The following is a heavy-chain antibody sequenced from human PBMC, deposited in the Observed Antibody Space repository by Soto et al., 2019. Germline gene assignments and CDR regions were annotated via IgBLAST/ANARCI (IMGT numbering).Heavy chain of an antibody. D-gene: IGHD2-21*01. J-gene: IGHJ4*02. Sequence: SETLSLTCPVSGGSISRGGYYWSWIRQHPGKGLEWIGYIYYSGSTYYNPSLKSRVTISVDTSKNQFSLKLSSVTAADTAVYYCARVQDSVAPYYFDYWGQGTLVTVSS. CDR2: IYYSGST. CDR1: GGSISRGGYY. V-gene: IGHV4-31*03. CDR3: ARVQDSVAPYYFDY.